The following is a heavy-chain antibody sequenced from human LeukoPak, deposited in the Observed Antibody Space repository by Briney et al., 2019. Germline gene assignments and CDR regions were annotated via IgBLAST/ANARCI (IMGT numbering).Heavy chain of an antibody. J-gene: IGHJ6*03. CDR2: IKQDGSEK. V-gene: IGHV3-7*01. CDR3: ARDRSTQLSRDYYYYYMDV. Sequence: GGSLRLSCAASGFTFAGYWMTWVRQAPGKGLEWVANIKQDGSEKYYVDSVKGRFTISRDNAKNSLYLQMNSLRAEDTAVYYCARDRSTQLSRDYYYYYMDVWGKGTTVTVSS. CDR1: GFTFAGYW. D-gene: IGHD2-2*01.